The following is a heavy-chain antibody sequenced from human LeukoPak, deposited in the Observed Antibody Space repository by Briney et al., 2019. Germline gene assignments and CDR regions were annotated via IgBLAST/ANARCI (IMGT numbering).Heavy chain of an antibody. CDR1: GFGISTHW. V-gene: IGHV3-7*01. CDR3: ALRDGYNLYYFDY. D-gene: IGHD5-24*01. Sequence: GGSLRLSCAASGFGISTHWMNWVRQAPGEGLEWVANIKQDGSEKYYVDSVKGRFTISRDNAKNSLYLQMNSLRAEDTAVYYCALRDGYNLYYFDYWGQGTLVTVSS. J-gene: IGHJ4*02. CDR2: IKQDGSEK.